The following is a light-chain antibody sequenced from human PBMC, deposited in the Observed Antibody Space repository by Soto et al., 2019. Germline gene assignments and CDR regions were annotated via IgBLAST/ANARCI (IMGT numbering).Light chain of an antibody. V-gene: IGKV1-9*01. J-gene: IGKJ1*01. CDR2: AAS. CDR3: QHLNGYPRT. Sequence: DIQLTQSPSFLSAPVGDRVTISCRASRAISTNLVWYQQEPGKAPKLVIYAASTLQSGVPSRFSGSGSGAEFTLTISSLHPEDFATYYCQHLNGYPRTFGQGTKVEIK. CDR1: RAISTN.